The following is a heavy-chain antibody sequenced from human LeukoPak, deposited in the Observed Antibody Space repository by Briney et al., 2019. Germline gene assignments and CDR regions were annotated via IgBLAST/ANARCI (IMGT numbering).Heavy chain of an antibody. CDR1: GYTFTSYY. CDR3: ARAYSSGWSHSYYFDY. V-gene: IGHV1-46*01. J-gene: IGHJ4*02. Sequence: ALVKVSCKAPGYTFTSYYMHWVRQAPGQGLEWMGIINPSGGSTSYAQKFQGRVTMTRDTSTSTVYMELSSLRSEDTAVYYCARAYSSGWSHSYYFDYWGQGTLVTVSS. CDR2: INPSGGST. D-gene: IGHD6-19*01.